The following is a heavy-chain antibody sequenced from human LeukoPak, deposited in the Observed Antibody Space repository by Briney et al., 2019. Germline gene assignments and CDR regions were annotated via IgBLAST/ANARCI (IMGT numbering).Heavy chain of an antibody. J-gene: IGHJ4*02. Sequence: GESLKISCKGSEYSFTSYWIGWVRQMPGKGLEWMGITYPGDSDTRYSPSFQGQVTISADKSITTAYLQWSSLKASDTAMYYCVRFAYGSDFFPGHYWGQGTRVTVSS. V-gene: IGHV5-51*01. CDR3: VRFAYGSDFFPGHY. D-gene: IGHD3/OR15-3a*01. CDR1: EYSFTSYW. CDR2: TYPGDSDT.